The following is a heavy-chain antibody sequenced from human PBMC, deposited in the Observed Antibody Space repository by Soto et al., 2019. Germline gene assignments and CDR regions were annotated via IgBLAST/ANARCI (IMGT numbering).Heavy chain of an antibody. CDR1: GFTFSSYG. CDR3: ARDGEYYYDSRGYKY. Sequence: QVQLVESGGGVVQPGRSLRLSCAASGFTFSSYGMHWVRQAPGKGLEWVAVIWYDGSNKYYADSVKGRFTISRDNSKNTLYLQMNSLRAEDTAVYYCARDGEYYYDSRGYKYWGQGTLVTVSS. CDR2: IWYDGSNK. D-gene: IGHD3-22*01. J-gene: IGHJ4*02. V-gene: IGHV3-33*01.